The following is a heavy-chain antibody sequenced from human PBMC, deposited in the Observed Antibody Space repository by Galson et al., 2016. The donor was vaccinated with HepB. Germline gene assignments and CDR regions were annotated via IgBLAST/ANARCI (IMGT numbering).Heavy chain of an antibody. CDR2: ISARGGST. V-gene: IGHV3-23*01. J-gene: IGHJ4*02. CDR1: GFTFSSYA. Sequence: SLRLSCAASGFTFSSYAMSWVRQAPGKGLEWVSIISARGGSTYYADSVKGRFTISRDNSKNTPYLQMNSLRAEDTAVYYCVKGASMGWLQLQASYFDYWGQGTLVTVSS. CDR3: VKGASMGWLQLQASYFDY. D-gene: IGHD5-24*01.